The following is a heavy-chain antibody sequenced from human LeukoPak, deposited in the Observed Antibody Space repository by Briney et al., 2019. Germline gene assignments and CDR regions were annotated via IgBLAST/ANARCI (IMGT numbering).Heavy chain of an antibody. CDR3: ARSFDI. Sequence: SLRLSCAASGFTFSSAEMNWVRQAPGKGLEWVSYISSSDSVRYYEDSVKGRFAISRDNAKNLLSLYMNNLRVEDTAVYYCARSFDIWGQGTMVTVSS. CDR1: GFTFSSAE. V-gene: IGHV3-48*03. J-gene: IGHJ3*02. CDR2: ISSSDSVR.